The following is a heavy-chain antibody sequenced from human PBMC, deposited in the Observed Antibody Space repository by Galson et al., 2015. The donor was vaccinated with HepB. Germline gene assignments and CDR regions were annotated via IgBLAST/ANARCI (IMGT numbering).Heavy chain of an antibody. V-gene: IGHV3-66*02. CDR3: AKDQGDDYVNYYYYHGMDV. J-gene: IGHJ6*02. CDR2: IHSGGNT. Sequence: SLRLSCAASGFTLSGNYMSWVRQAPGKGLEWVSLIHSGGNTYYADSVQGRFTISRDNSKNTLYLQMNGLRIEDTAVYFCAKDQGDDYVNYYYYHGMDVWGQGTTVTVSS. D-gene: IGHD4-17*01. CDR1: GFTLSGNY.